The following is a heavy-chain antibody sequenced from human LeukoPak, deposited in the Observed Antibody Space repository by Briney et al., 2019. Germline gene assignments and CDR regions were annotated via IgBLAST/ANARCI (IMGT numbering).Heavy chain of an antibody. Sequence: PGGSLRLSCAASGFTFSTFAMIWVRQPPGKGLEWVANIKQDGSEKYYVDSVKGRFTISRDNAKNSLYLQMNSLRAEDTAVYYCARRRYSGSSQHFDYWGQGTLVTVSS. CDR1: GFTFSTFA. J-gene: IGHJ4*02. D-gene: IGHD1-26*01. V-gene: IGHV3-7*01. CDR3: ARRRYSGSSQHFDY. CDR2: IKQDGSEK.